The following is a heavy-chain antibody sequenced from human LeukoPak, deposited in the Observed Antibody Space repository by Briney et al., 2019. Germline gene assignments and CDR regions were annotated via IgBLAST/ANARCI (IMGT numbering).Heavy chain of an antibody. CDR3: ARAPYSSGPGAFDI. CDR2: IRHDGGNK. CDR1: GFTVTSYG. V-gene: IGHV3-30*02. J-gene: IGHJ3*02. Sequence: GGSLRLSCAASGFTVTSYGMHWVRQAPGKGLEWVAFIRHDGGNKYYTDSVKGRFTISRDNSKNTLYLQMNSLRAEDTAVYYCARAPYSSGPGAFDIWGQGTMVTVSS. D-gene: IGHD6-19*01.